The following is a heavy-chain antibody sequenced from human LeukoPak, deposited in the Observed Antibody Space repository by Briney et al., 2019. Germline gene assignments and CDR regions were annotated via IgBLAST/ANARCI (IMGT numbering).Heavy chain of an antibody. CDR1: GGSISSGDYY. D-gene: IGHD2-2*01. CDR2: IYYSGST. J-gene: IGHJ4*02. Sequence: PSETLSLTCTVSGGSISSGDYYWSWIRQPPGKGLEWIGYIYYSGSTYYNPSLKSRVTISVDTSKNQFSLKLSSVTAADTAVYYCARGTPAQPMSTKGVVPAARIDYWGQGTLVTVSS. V-gene: IGHV4-30-4*08. CDR3: ARGTPAQPMSTKGVVPAARIDY.